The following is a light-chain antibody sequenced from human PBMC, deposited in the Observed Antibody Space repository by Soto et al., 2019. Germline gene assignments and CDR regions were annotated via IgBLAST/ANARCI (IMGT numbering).Light chain of an antibody. CDR1: QSVSNY. CDR3: QQRTNWPQLT. J-gene: IGKJ4*01. CDR2: DAS. V-gene: IGKV3-11*01. Sequence: EIVLTQSPATLSLSPGERATLSCRASQSVSNYLAWYHQKAGQAPRLLIYDASNRATGIPARFSGSGSGTDFTLTISSLEPEDFAVYYCQQRTNWPQLTFGGGTKVEIK.